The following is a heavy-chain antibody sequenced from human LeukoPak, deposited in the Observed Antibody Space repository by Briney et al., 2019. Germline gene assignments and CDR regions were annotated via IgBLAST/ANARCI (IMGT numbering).Heavy chain of an antibody. CDR3: ANLRGAYTSAWHFDY. J-gene: IGHJ4*02. V-gene: IGHV3-23*01. Sequence: GGSLRLSCAASGFTFSNFAMSWVRQTPGKGLEWVSTISGGSPSTYYADSVKGRFTISRDDSKNTLYLRLNSLRAEDTAIYYCANLRGAYTSAWHFDYWGQGTLVTVSS. CDR1: GFTFSNFA. D-gene: IGHD6-19*01. CDR2: ISGGSPST.